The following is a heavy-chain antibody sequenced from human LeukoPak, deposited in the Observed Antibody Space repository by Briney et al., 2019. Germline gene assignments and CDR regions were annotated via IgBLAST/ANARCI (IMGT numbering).Heavy chain of an antibody. V-gene: IGHV1-18*01. D-gene: IGHD2-2*01. Sequence: AASVRVSCKGSGYTFSNFGISWVRQAPGRGLEWLGWINAYNGDTDYAEKVQGRVTMTTDTSTSTAYMELTSLKSEDTAVYYCARGGLVPALYYLDFWGKGTTVTVSS. CDR3: ARGGLVPALYYLDF. CDR1: GYTFSNFG. J-gene: IGHJ6*03. CDR2: INAYNGDT.